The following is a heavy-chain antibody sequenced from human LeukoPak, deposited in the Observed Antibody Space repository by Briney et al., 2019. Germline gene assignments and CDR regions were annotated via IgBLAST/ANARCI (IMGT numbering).Heavy chain of an antibody. CDR2: IIPIFGRA. CDR1: GGTFSSYA. J-gene: IGHJ6*03. CDR3: ARVSYDFWSGYYTTDYYYYYMDV. V-gene: IGHV1-69*06. D-gene: IGHD3-3*01. Sequence: ASVKVSCKASGGTFSSYAISWVRQAPGQGLEWMGGIIPIFGRANYAQKFQGRVTITADKSTSTAYMELSSLRSEDTAVYYCARVSYDFWSGYYTTDYYYYYMDVWGKGTTVTVSS.